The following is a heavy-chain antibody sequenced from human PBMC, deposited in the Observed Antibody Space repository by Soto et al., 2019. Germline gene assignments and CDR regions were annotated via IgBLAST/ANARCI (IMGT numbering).Heavy chain of an antibody. CDR1: GDSISSSSYY. Sequence: SETLSLTCTVSGDSISSSSYYWGWIRQPPGKGLEWIGSIFYSGSTYYNPSLKSRVTISVDTSKNQFSLNLSSVTAADTAVYYCARGAGSPSYYYGMDVWGQGTTVTVSS. CDR2: IFYSGST. J-gene: IGHJ6*02. D-gene: IGHD2-15*01. CDR3: ARGAGSPSYYYGMDV. V-gene: IGHV4-39*01.